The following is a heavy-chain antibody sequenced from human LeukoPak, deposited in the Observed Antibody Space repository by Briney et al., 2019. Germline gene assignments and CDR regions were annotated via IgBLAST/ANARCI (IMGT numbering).Heavy chain of an antibody. D-gene: IGHD4-17*01. CDR3: APPIPRRVTTVTPGGY. CDR2: IRYDGSNK. CDR1: GFTFSWFG. J-gene: IGHJ4*02. V-gene: IGHV3-30*02. Sequence: PGGSLRLSCAASGFTFSWFGMHWVRQAPGKGLEWVAFIRYDGSNKYYADSVKGRFTISRDNSKNTLYLQMNSLRAEDTAVYYCAPPIPRRVTTVTPGGYWGQGTLVTVSS.